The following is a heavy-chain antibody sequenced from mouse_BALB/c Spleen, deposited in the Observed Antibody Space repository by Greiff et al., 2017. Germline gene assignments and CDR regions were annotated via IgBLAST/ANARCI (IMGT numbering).Heavy chain of an antibody. CDR3: ARSLEDYGSSYEWYVDV. Sequence: VQLQQSGPELVKPGASVKISCKASGYSFTGYYMHWVKQSHVKSLEWIGRINPYNGATSYNQNFKDKASLTVDKSSSTAYMERHSLTSEDSAVYFCARSLEDYGSSYEWYVDVWGAGTTVTVSS. J-gene: IGHJ1*01. D-gene: IGHD1-1*01. CDR2: INPYNGAT. CDR1: GYSFTGYY. V-gene: IGHV1-31*01.